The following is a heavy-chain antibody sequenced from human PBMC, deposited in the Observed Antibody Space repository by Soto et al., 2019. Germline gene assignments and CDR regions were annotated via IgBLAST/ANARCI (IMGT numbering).Heavy chain of an antibody. D-gene: IGHD2-8*01. V-gene: IGHV1-18*01. CDR2: ISAYNGNT. CDR1: GYTFTSYG. Sequence: ASVKVSCKASGYTFTSYGISWVRQAPGQGLEWMGWISAYNGNTNYAQKLQGRVTMTTDTSTSTAYMELRSLRTDDTAVYYCARAGVPVYVAWNHFDYWGEGTLDTVSS. J-gene: IGHJ4*02. CDR3: ARAGVPVYVAWNHFDY.